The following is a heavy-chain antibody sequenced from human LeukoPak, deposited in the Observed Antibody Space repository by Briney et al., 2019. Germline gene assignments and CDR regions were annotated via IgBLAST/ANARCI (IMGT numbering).Heavy chain of an antibody. D-gene: IGHD3-3*01. Sequence: PSETLSLTCTVSGGSISSYYWSWIRQPPGKGLEWIGYIYTSGSTKYNPSLKSRVTISVDTSKNQFSLKLSSVTAADTAVYYCARRAPGHDFWSGYYFFDYWGQGTLVTVSS. V-gene: IGHV4-4*09. CDR2: IYTSGST. CDR3: ARRAPGHDFWSGYYFFDY. CDR1: GGSISSYY. J-gene: IGHJ4*02.